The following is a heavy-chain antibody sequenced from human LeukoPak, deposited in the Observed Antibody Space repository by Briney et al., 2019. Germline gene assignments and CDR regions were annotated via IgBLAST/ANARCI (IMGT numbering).Heavy chain of an antibody. Sequence: GGSLRLSCAASGFTFSSYSMNWVRQAPGKGLEWVSSISSSSSYIYYADSVKGRFTISRDNAKNLLYLQMNSLRAEDTAVYYCARDPWDCTNGVCYMNYWGQGTLVTVSS. D-gene: IGHD2-8*01. CDR1: GFTFSSYS. CDR2: ISSSSSYI. V-gene: IGHV3-21*01. J-gene: IGHJ4*02. CDR3: ARDPWDCTNGVCYMNY.